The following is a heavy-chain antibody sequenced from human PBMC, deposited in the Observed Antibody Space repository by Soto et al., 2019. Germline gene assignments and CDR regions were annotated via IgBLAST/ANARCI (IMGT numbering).Heavy chain of an antibody. V-gene: IGHV1-18*01. CDR1: VYTFTSYG. CDR2: ISAYNGNT. CDR3: ARESGGATATLDYHSFYMDV. J-gene: IGHJ6*03. D-gene: IGHD5-12*01. Sequence: GASVKVSCKASVYTFTSYGISWVRQAPGQGLEWMGWISAYNGNTNYAQKLQGRVTMTTDTSTSTAYMELRSLRSDDTAVYYCARESGGATATLDYHSFYMDVWGKGTTVTLSS.